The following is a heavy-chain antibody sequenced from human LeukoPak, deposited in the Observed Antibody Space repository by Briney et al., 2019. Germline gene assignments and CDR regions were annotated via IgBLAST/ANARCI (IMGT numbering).Heavy chain of an antibody. D-gene: IGHD3/OR15-3a*01. CDR3: ARRTGYYDGFDY. V-gene: IGHV4-59*01. Sequence: SETLSLTCTVSGSSISSYYWSWIRQPPGKGLEWIGYIYYSGSTNYNPSLKSRVTISVDTSKNQFSLKLSSVTAADTAVYYCARRTGYYDGFDYWGQGTPVTVSS. J-gene: IGHJ4*02. CDR1: GSSISSYY. CDR2: IYYSGST.